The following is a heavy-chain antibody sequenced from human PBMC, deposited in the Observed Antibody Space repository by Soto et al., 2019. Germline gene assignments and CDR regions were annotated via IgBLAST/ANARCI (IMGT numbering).Heavy chain of an antibody. Sequence: QVQLVQSGAEVKKPGASVKVSCKASGYTLTAYPIHWVRQAPGQRLEWMGWINVANGDTGYSQKFQGRVTVTRDTSASTVYMELRSLTSEDTAVYYCARKDYYGAGVYYFDLWGQGTLVTVSS. J-gene: IGHJ4*02. CDR2: INVANGDT. D-gene: IGHD3-10*01. CDR3: ARKDYYGAGVYYFDL. CDR1: GYTLTAYP. V-gene: IGHV1-3*01.